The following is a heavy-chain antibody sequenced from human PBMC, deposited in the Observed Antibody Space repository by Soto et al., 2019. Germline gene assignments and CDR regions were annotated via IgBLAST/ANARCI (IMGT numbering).Heavy chain of an antibody. CDR1: GGTFSSYA. CDR2: IIPIFGTA. CDR3: ARHIAAAGTYYYYGMDV. Sequence: QVQLVQSGAEVKKPGSSVKVSCKASGGTFSSYAISWVRQAPGQGLEWMGGIIPIFGTANYAQKFQGRVTITADESKSTAYMELSSLRSEDTAVYYCARHIAAAGTYYYYGMDVWGQGTTVTVSS. D-gene: IGHD6-13*01. J-gene: IGHJ6*02. V-gene: IGHV1-69*01.